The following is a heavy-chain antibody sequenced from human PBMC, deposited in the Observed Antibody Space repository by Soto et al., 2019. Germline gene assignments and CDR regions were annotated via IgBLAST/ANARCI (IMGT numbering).Heavy chain of an antibody. Sequence: GASVKVSCKASGGTFSTYTITWVRQAPGQGLEWMGRIIAYNGNTNYAQKFQGRVTMTADTSTSTAYMELRSLRSDDTAVYYCARRQWLVGGYYSGMDVWGQGTTITVSS. D-gene: IGHD6-19*01. V-gene: IGHV1-18*01. CDR1: GGTFSTYT. CDR3: ARRQWLVGGYYSGMDV. CDR2: IIAYNGNT. J-gene: IGHJ6*02.